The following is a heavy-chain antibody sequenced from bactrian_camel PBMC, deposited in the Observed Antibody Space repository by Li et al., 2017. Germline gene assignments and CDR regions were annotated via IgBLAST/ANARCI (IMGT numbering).Heavy chain of an antibody. D-gene: IGHD4*01. CDR3: AASRLGSTINWRQERRYGY. CDR2: IDTAGSP. CDR1: GFTFSNYY. J-gene: IGHJ4*01. V-gene: IGHV3S53*01. Sequence: HVQLVESGGGSVQPGGSLRLSRVGSGFTFSNYYMAWFRQAPGKEREAVAAIDTAGSPTYTYSVQGRFTISRDNVENTLYLQMNGLKPEDTAMYYCAASRLGSTINWRQERRYGYWGQGTQVTVS.